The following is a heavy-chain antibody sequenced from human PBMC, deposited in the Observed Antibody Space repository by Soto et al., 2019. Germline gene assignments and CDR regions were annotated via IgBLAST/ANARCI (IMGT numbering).Heavy chain of an antibody. CDR1: GFTFEDFA. V-gene: IGHV3-9*01. J-gene: IGHJ4*02. CDR3: SKIGSNYLYYFAS. D-gene: IGHD4-4*01. Sequence: EVQLVESGGGLVQPGRSLRLSCAASGFTFEDFAMNWVRQAPGKGPEWVSRISWNGGRIDYADSVKGRFTISRDNAKNALYLPTNSTRPEDTALYYYSKIGSNYLYYFASWGQGTVVTVSS. CDR2: ISWNGGRI.